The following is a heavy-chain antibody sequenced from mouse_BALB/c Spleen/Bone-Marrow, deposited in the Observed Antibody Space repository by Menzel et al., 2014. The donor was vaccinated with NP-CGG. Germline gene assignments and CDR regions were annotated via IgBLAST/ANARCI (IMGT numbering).Heavy chain of an antibody. J-gene: IGHJ3*01. Sequence: EVKLVESGPELVKPGASVKIPCKASGYTFTDYNMDWVKQSHGKSLEWIGDINPNNGGTIYNQKFKGKATLTVDKSSSTAYMELRSLTSEHTAVYYCARGDGYYARFAYWGQGTLVTVSA. CDR1: GYTFTDYN. CDR3: ARGDGYYARFAY. V-gene: IGHV1-18*01. D-gene: IGHD2-3*01. CDR2: INPNNGGT.